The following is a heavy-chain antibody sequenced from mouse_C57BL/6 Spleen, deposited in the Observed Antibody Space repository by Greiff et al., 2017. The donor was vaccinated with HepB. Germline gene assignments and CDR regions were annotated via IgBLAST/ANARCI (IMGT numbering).Heavy chain of an antibody. CDR2: IYPGDGDT. CDR1: GYAFSSYW. J-gene: IGHJ2*01. V-gene: IGHV1-80*01. Sequence: VKLMESGAELVKPGASVKISCKASGYAFSSYWMNWVKQRPGKGLEWIGQIYPGDGDTNYNGKFKGKATLTADKSSSTAYMQLSSLTSEDSAVYFCARSPYYYGYFDYWGQGTTLTVSS. CDR3: ARSPYYYGYFDY. D-gene: IGHD1-1*01.